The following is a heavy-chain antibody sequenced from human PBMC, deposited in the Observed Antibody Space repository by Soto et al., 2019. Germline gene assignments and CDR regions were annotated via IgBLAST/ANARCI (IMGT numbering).Heavy chain of an antibody. D-gene: IGHD3-22*01. CDR2: INPSGGST. CDR1: GYTFTSYY. V-gene: IGHV1-46*01. Sequence: QVQLVQSGAEVKKPGASVKVSCKASGYTFTSYYMHWVRQAPGQGLEWMGIINPSGGSTSYAQKFQGRVTMTRDTSTSTVYMELSSLRSEDTAVYYCARASSGYYYAYYYYGMDVWGQGTTVTVSS. CDR3: ARASSGYYYAYYYYGMDV. J-gene: IGHJ6*02.